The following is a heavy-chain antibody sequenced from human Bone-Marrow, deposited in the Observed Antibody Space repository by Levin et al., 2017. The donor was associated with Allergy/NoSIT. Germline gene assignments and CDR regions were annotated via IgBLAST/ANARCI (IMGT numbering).Heavy chain of an antibody. CDR1: GDSISSSSW. J-gene: IGHJ4*02. CDR2: IYHIGST. V-gene: IGHV4-4*02. Sequence: SETLSLTCAVSGDSISSSSWWTWVRQPPGKGLEWIGEIYHIGSTNYNPSLKSRVTMSLDKSKNQFSLTLTSVTAADTAVYYCEKTGAPPIYGDFVLDYWGQGTLVTVSS. CDR3: EKTGAPPIYGDFVLDY. D-gene: IGHD4-17*01.